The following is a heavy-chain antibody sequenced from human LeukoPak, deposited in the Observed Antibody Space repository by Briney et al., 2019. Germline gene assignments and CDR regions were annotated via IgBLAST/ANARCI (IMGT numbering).Heavy chain of an antibody. J-gene: IGHJ5*02. CDR3: AKDPRLRATPVT. V-gene: IGHV3-11*01. CDR2: IGSTI. Sequence: PGGSLRLSCVASGFSLSDYYMSWIRQAPGKGLEWVSYIGSTIYYADSVKGRFTISRDNSKNTLYLQMNSLRAEDTAVYYCAKDPRLRATPVTWGQGTLVTVSS. CDR1: GFSLSDYY. D-gene: IGHD1-26*01.